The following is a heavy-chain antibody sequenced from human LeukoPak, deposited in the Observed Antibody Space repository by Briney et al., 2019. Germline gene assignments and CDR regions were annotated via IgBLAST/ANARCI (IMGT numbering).Heavy chain of an antibody. CDR1: GFTFSNFG. V-gene: IGHV3-30*18. Sequence: GSLRLSCAASGFTFSNFGIHWVRQAPGKALEWVALISYDGSNQYYAASVKGRFTISRDNSKSTLYLQMNSLRPEDTAVYYCAKGYYYDSGGYYQHFDHWGQGTLVTVSS. D-gene: IGHD3-22*01. CDR2: ISYDGSNQ. CDR3: AKGYYYDSGGYYQHFDH. J-gene: IGHJ4*02.